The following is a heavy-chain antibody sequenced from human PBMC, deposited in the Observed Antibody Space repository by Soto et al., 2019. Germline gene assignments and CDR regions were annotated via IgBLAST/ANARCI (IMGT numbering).Heavy chain of an antibody. CDR2: IYPGDSDT. J-gene: IGHJ6*02. V-gene: IGHV5-51*01. Sequence: GAAQNSSGEGCGDRFTNYWIGWVRQINGKGLEWMGIIYPGDSDTTYSPSFQGQVTISADKSISTAYLQWSSLKASDTAMYYCARQTDSSSFYYYGMDVWGQGTTVTVSS. D-gene: IGHD6-6*01. CDR3: ARQTDSSSFYYYGMDV. CDR1: GDRFTNYW.